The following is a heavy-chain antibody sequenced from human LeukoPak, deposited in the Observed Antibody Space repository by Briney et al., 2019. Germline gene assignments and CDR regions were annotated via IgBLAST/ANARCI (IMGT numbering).Heavy chain of an antibody. CDR2: IYSGGST. Sequence: AGGSLRLSCAASGFTVSSNYMSWVRQAPGKGLEWVSIIYSGGSTYYAASVKGRFTISRDSSKNTLYHQIISLRAEDTTLYYCARGLGFYGSGTYLHPWGQGTLVTVSS. J-gene: IGHJ5*02. CDR3: ARGLGFYGSGTYLHP. D-gene: IGHD3-10*01. CDR1: GFTVSSNY. V-gene: IGHV3-53*01.